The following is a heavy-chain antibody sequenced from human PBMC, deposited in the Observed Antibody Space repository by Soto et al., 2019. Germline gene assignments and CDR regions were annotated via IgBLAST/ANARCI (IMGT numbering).Heavy chain of an antibody. CDR1: GYSFTSYW. J-gene: IGHJ6*02. CDR2: IYPGDSDT. V-gene: IGHV5-51*01. Sequence: GESLKISCKGSGYSFTSYWIGWVRQMPGKGLEWMGVIYPGDSDTRYSPSFQGQVTISADKSISIAYLQWSSLKPSDTAMYYCARPMCDYDNYYYYGMDVGGQGTMVTVSS. D-gene: IGHD3-22*01. CDR3: ARPMCDYDNYYYYGMDV.